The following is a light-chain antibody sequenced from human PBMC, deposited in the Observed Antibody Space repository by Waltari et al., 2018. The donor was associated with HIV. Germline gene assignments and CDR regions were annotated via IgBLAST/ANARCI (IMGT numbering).Light chain of an antibody. CDR3: AAWDDSLSGRGL. Sequence: QSVLTQPPSASGAPGQRVTISCSGGTSNIGSNYVYWYQQLPGTAPKLLIYRYNHRPAGVPDQCSGSKSGTSGSLAISGLRSEDEADYYFAAWDDSLSGRGLFGGGTKLTVL. CDR2: RYN. J-gene: IGLJ3*02. CDR1: TSNIGSNY. V-gene: IGLV1-47*01.